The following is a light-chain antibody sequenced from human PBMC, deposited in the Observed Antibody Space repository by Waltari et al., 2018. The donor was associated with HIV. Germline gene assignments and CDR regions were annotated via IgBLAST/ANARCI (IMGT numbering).Light chain of an antibody. Sequence: QSALTQPASVSGSPGQSITISCTGTSSDVGGYNYVSWYQQHPGKAPKLMIDDVSDRPSGVSNRCSGSKSGNTASLTISGLQAEDEADYYCSSYTSSTTPPYVFGTGTKVTVL. CDR1: SSDVGGYNY. J-gene: IGLJ1*01. V-gene: IGLV2-14*03. CDR2: DVS. CDR3: SSYTSSTTPPYV.